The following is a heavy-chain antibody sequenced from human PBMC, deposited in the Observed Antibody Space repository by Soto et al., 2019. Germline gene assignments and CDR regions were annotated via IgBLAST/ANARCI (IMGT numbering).Heavy chain of an antibody. CDR2: TFYSGAT. CDR3: ARVQPYDYGANTGWLDP. Sequence: QVQLQESGPGLVNPSQTLSLTCTVSGGSISSGGYYWSWMRQHPGKGREWIGYTFYSGATYYNPSLQSRTIISVDTSKKQSSLTLTSLTAADTAVYYCARVQPYDYGANTGWLDPWGQGTLVTVSS. V-gene: IGHV4-31*03. CDR1: GGSISSGGYY. D-gene: IGHD4-17*01. J-gene: IGHJ5*02.